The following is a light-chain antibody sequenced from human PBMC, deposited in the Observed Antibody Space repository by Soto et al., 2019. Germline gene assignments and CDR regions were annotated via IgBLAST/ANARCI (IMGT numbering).Light chain of an antibody. V-gene: IGKV1-13*02. CDR2: DVS. CDR1: QDVRGA. Sequence: AIQLTQSPSSLSASVGDRVTISCRASQDVRGALAWYQQKPGTAPKILIYDVSVLESGVPTRFSGSGSGTDFTLTITSLQPVDFATYYCQQFNSYPITLGQGTRLEIK. J-gene: IGKJ5*01. CDR3: QQFNSYPIT.